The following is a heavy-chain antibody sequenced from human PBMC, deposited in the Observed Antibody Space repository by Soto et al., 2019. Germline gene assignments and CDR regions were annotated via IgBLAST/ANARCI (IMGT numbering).Heavy chain of an antibody. CDR2: INHSGST. Sequence: SETLSLTCAVYGGSFSGYYWSWIRQPPGKGLEWIGEINHSGSTNYNPSLKSRVTISVDTSKNQFSLKLSSVTAADTAVYYCARSIIAVAGTTIDYWGQGTLVTVSS. D-gene: IGHD6-19*01. CDR1: GGSFSGYY. V-gene: IGHV4-34*01. CDR3: ARSIIAVAGTTIDY. J-gene: IGHJ4*02.